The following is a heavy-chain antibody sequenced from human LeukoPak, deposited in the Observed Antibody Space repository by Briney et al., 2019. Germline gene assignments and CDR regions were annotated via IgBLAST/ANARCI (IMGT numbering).Heavy chain of an antibody. CDR2: INHSGST. D-gene: IGHD4-17*01. CDR3: ARGLYGDYGS. J-gene: IGHJ4*02. V-gene: IGHV4-34*01. CDR1: GGSFSGYY. Sequence: PSETLSLTCAVYGGSFSGYYWSWIRQPPGKGLEWIGEINHSGSTNYNPSLKSRVTISVDTSKNQFSLKPSSVTAADTAVYYCARGLYGDYGSWGQGTLVTVSS.